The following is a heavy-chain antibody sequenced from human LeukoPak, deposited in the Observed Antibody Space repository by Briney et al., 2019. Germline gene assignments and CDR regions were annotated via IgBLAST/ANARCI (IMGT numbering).Heavy chain of an antibody. CDR3: ARGRGSSSWPRG. CDR2: IKKDGSEK. Sequence: GGSLRLSCAPSGFTFSSYWMSWVRQAPGKGLEWVANIKKDGSEKYYVDSVKGRFAISRDSAQNSLYLQMNSLRVEDTAVYYCARGRGSSSWPRGWGQGTLVTVSS. V-gene: IGHV3-7*01. D-gene: IGHD6-13*01. J-gene: IGHJ1*01. CDR1: GFTFSSYW.